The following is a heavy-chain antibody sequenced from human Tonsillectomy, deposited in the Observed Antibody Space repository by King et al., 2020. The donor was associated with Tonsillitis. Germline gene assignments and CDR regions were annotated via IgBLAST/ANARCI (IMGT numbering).Heavy chain of an antibody. CDR1: GFTFDDYA. CDR2: ISWNSGSI. D-gene: IGHD1-14*01. CDR3: VRSVTGQGYYFDY. Sequence: EQLVESGGGLVQPGRSLRLSCAASGFTFDDYAMHWGRQAPGKGLEWVSGISWNSGSIGYADSVKGRFTISRDNAKNSLYLQMNSLRAEDTALYYCVRSVTGQGYYFDYWGQGTLVTVSS. J-gene: IGHJ4*02. V-gene: IGHV3-9*01.